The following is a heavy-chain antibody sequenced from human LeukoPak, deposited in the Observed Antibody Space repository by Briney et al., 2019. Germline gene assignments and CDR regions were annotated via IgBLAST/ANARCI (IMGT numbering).Heavy chain of an antibody. CDR1: GFTFSSYE. V-gene: IGHV3-48*03. J-gene: IGHJ6*02. CDR3: ARDLPRSGWPYYYYYYGMDV. D-gene: IGHD6-19*01. CDR2: ISSSGSTI. Sequence: PPGGSLILSCAASGFTFSSYEMNWVRQAPGKGLEWVSYISSSGSTIYYADSVKGRFTISRDNAKNSLYLQMNSLRAEDTAVYYCARDLPRSGWPYYYYYYGMDVWGQGTTVTVSS.